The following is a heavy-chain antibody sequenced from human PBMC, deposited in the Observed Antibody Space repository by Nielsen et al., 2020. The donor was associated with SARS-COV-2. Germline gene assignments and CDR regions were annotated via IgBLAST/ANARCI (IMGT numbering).Heavy chain of an antibody. Sequence: ASVKVSCKASGYTFTSYDINWVRQATGQGLEWMGWMNPNSGNTGYAQKFQGRVTITRDTSASTAYMELSSLRSEDTAVYYCAIQIAVARSWGYWGQGTLVTVSS. D-gene: IGHD6-19*01. V-gene: IGHV1-8*01. CDR1: GYTFTSYD. CDR3: AIQIAVARSWGY. J-gene: IGHJ4*02. CDR2: MNPNSGNT.